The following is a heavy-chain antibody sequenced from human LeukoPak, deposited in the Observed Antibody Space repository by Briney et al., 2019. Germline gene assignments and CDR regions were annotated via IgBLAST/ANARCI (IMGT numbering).Heavy chain of an antibody. CDR1: GFTFSSYG. Sequence: PGRSLRLSCAASGFTFSSYGMHWVRQAPGKGLEWVAVIWYDGSNKYYADSVKGRFTISRDNPKNTLYLQMNSLRAEDTAVYYCARDSGLKHSSGYFDYWGQGTLVTVSS. D-gene: IGHD3-22*01. CDR2: IWYDGSNK. CDR3: ARDSGLKHSSGYFDY. V-gene: IGHV3-33*01. J-gene: IGHJ4*02.